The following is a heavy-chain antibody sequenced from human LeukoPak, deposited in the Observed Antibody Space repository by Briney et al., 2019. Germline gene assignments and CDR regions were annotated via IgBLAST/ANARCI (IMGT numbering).Heavy chain of an antibody. Sequence: EASVKVSCKASGYTFTSYGISWVRQAPGQGLGWMGWISAYNGNTNYAQKLQGRVTMTTDTSTSTAYMELRSLRSDDTAVYYCAGEPKNWNDPYDAFDIWGQGTMVTVSS. V-gene: IGHV1-18*04. CDR2: ISAYNGNT. CDR3: AGEPKNWNDPYDAFDI. J-gene: IGHJ3*02. D-gene: IGHD1-1*01. CDR1: GYTFTSYG.